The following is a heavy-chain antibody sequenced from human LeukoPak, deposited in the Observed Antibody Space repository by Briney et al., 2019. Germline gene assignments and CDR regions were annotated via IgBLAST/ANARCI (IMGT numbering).Heavy chain of an antibody. J-gene: IGHJ4*02. CDR2: IYHSGKT. D-gene: IGHD5-18*01. CDR3: ARDAYNYGGRTHPYYFDY. CDR1: GGSFSGYY. V-gene: IGHV4-34*01. Sequence: SETLSLTCAVYGGSFSGYYWSWIRQPPGKGLEWIGSIYHSGKTYYNPSLKSRVTISVDTSKNQFSLNLSSVTAADTAVYYCARDAYNYGGRTHPYYFDYWAQGTLVTVSS.